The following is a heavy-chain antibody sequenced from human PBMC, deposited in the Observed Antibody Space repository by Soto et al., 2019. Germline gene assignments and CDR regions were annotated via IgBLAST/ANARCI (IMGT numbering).Heavy chain of an antibody. J-gene: IGHJ4*02. CDR2: IFYSGST. V-gene: IGHV4-39*01. D-gene: IGHD3-9*01. CDR1: GGSISDDTYY. CDR3: ARHDWAKPFDY. Sequence: SETLSLTCTVSGGSISDDTYYWGWIRQPPGKGLEWIGSIFYSGSTYYNPSLKSRVTISVDTSKNQFSLKLSSVTAADTAVYYCARHDWAKPFDYWGQGTLVTVSS.